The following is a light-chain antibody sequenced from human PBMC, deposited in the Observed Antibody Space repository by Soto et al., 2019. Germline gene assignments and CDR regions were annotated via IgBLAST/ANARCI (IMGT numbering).Light chain of an antibody. CDR2: VAS. V-gene: IGKV1-39*01. J-gene: IGKJ4*01. CDR3: QQSSPVSLT. Sequence: DIQMTQSPSSLSASVGDRVTITCRASQSITTYLHWYQQKPGKAPKLLIYVASNLQTGVPSRFSGSGFGTDFNLTITTLQPEDFATFFCQQSSPVSLTFGGGTKVEIK. CDR1: QSITTY.